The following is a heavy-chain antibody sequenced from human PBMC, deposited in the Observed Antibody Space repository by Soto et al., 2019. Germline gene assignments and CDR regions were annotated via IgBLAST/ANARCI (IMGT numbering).Heavy chain of an antibody. V-gene: IGHV6-1*01. CDR1: GDSVSSNSAA. CDR3: AGVASFRGMDA. Sequence: SQTLSLTCVISGDSVSSNSAAWIWIRQSPSRGLEWLGRTYYRSKWYNDYALSVKSRITINPDTSKNQFSLQLDSVIPEDTAVYYCAGVASFRGMDAWGQGTPVT. D-gene: IGHD2-21*01. J-gene: IGHJ6*02. CDR2: TYYRSKWYN.